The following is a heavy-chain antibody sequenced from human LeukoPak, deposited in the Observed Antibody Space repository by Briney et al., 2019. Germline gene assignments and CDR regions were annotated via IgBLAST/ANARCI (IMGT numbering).Heavy chain of an antibody. CDR3: AREPHSSGYSFDY. V-gene: IGHV5-51*01. D-gene: IGHD3-22*01. Sequence: GESLKISCKGSGYSFTSYWIGWVRQMPGKGLEWWGIIYPGDSDTRYSPSFQGQVTISADKSISTAYLQWSSLKASDTAMYYCAREPHSSGYSFDYWGQGTLVTVSS. CDR1: GYSFTSYW. CDR2: IYPGDSDT. J-gene: IGHJ4*02.